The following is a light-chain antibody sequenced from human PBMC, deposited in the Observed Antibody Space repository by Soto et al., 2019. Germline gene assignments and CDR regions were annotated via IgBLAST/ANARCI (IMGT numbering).Light chain of an antibody. CDR3: SSYAGSSNV. CDR2: EVN. CDR1: SSDVGGYNY. J-gene: IGLJ1*01. V-gene: IGLV2-8*01. Sequence: QSARTQPPSPSGAPRHSVAISCTGTSSDVGGYNYVSWYQQHPGKAPNLMIYEVNKRPSGVLDRFFGSKLGNTASLTVSGLQAEDEDDYYGSSYAGSSNVFGTGTKVTVL.